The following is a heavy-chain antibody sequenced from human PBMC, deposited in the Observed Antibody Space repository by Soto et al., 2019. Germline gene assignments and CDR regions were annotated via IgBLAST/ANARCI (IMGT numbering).Heavy chain of an antibody. J-gene: IGHJ6*02. CDR3: ARDPCGGECYYYYGMDV. D-gene: IGHD2-21*01. Sequence: GGSLRLSCAASGFTFSHYSMNWVRQAPGKGLEWVSFISGSNSTIYYADSVRGRFTISRDNAKNSLYLQMNSLRAEDTAVYYCARDPCGGECYYYYGMDVWGQGTTVTVS. CDR2: ISGSNSTI. CDR1: GFTFSHYS. V-gene: IGHV3-48*01.